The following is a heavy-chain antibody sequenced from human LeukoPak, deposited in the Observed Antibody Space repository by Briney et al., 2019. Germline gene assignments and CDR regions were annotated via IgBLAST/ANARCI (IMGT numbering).Heavy chain of an antibody. CDR1: GGSISSSSYY. V-gene: IGHV4-39*01. CDR2: IYYSGST. D-gene: IGHD6-13*01. Sequence: PSETLSLTCTASGGSISSSSYYWGWIRQPPGKGLEWIGSIYYSGSTYYNPSLKSRVTISVDTSKNQFSLKLSSVTAADTAVYYCARHPPRRGIAAAAHDYWGQGTLVTVSS. CDR3: ARHPPRRGIAAAAHDY. J-gene: IGHJ4*02.